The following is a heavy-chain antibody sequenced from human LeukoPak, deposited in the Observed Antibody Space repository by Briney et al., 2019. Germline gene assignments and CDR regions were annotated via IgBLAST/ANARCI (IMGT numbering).Heavy chain of an antibody. CDR2: IDYSGNT. D-gene: IGHD1-7*01. Sequence: SETLSLTCTVSGGSISSYYWSWIRQPPGEGLEWIGYIDYSGNTSYNPSLESRVTISGDTSRTHLSLKLSSVTAADTAVYYCARSLGITGELLYYFDYWGQGTLVTVSS. J-gene: IGHJ4*02. V-gene: IGHV4-59*01. CDR1: GGSISSYY. CDR3: ARSLGITGELLYYFDY.